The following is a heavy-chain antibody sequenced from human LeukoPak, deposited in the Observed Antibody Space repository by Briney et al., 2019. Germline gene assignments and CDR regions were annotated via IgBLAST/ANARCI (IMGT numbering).Heavy chain of an antibody. CDR1: GGSMSSYY. Sequence: SETLSLTCTVSGGSMSSYYWGWIRQPPGKGLEWIGYIYYSGTTNYNPSLRSRATISVDTSKNLFSLKLSSVTAADTAVYYCARGGIQLWSNNWVDPWGQGTLVTVSS. CDR3: ARGGIQLWSNNWVDP. CDR2: IYYSGTT. D-gene: IGHD5-18*01. V-gene: IGHV4-59*01. J-gene: IGHJ5*02.